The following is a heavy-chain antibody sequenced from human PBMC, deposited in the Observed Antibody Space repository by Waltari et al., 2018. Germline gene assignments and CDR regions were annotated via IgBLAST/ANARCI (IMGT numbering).Heavy chain of an antibody. V-gene: IGHV3-30*18. CDR1: GFTFSSYG. CDR2: ISYDGSNK. CDR3: AKDLGLGFGEFYDAFDI. Sequence: QVQLVESGGGVVQPGRSLRLSCAASGFTFSSYGMHRVRPAPGKGLEWVAVISYDGSNKYYADSVKGRFTISRDNSKNTLYLQMNSLRAEDTAVYYCAKDLGLGFGEFYDAFDIWGQGTMVTVSS. J-gene: IGHJ3*02. D-gene: IGHD3-10*01.